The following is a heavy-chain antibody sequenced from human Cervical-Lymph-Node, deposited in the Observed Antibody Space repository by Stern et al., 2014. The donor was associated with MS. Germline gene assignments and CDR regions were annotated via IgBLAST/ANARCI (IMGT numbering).Heavy chain of an antibody. J-gene: IGHJ4*02. CDR2: IIPIFGTA. D-gene: IGHD6-6*01. Sequence: QVQLMQSGAEVKKPGSSVKVSCKASGGTFNTNVISWVRQAPGQGLEWMGGIIPIFGTALYAQKFQGRVTITANESTRAVYSELRSLRSEDTAFYYCARAAYSTSSYNYWGQGTLVIVSS. CDR3: ARAAYSTSSYNY. V-gene: IGHV1-69*01. CDR1: GGTFNTNV.